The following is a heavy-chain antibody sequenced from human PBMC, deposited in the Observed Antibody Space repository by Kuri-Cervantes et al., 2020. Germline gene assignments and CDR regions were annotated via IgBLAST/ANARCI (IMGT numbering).Heavy chain of an antibody. D-gene: IGHD5-18*01. CDR2: ISYDGSNK. CDR1: GFTFSSYA. Sequence: GGSLRLSCAASGFTFSSYAMHWVRQAPGKGLEWVAVISYDGSNKYYADSVKGRFTISRDNAKNSLYLQMNSLRAEDTAVYYCARDLDTAMSPGVEGGYWGQGTPVTVSS. CDR3: ARDLDTAMSPGVEGGY. V-gene: IGHV3-30-3*01. J-gene: IGHJ4*02.